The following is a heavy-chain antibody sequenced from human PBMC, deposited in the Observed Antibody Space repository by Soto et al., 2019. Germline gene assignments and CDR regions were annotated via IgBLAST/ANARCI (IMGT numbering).Heavy chain of an antibody. CDR2: XSGXXGST. D-gene: IGHD6-13*01. J-gene: IGHJ6*03. V-gene: IGHV3-23*01. CDR1: GFXFSSXA. CDR3: AKDQAPGYSSSWPGDYYYMDV. Sequence: GGSLRLSXAXSGFXFSSXAXXWVXQXXXXXXEWXXXXSGXXGSTHYAGSGKGRFTISRDNSKNTLYLQMNSLRAEDTAVYYCAKDQAPGYSSSWPGDYYYMDVWGKGTTVTVSS.